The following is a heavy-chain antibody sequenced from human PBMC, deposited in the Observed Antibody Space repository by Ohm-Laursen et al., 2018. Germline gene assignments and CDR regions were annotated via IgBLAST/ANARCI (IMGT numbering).Heavy chain of an antibody. CDR2: INHSGST. D-gene: IGHD6-19*01. CDR1: GASISSYY. V-gene: IGHV4-34*01. Sequence: SDTLSLTCSVSGASISSYYWSWIRQPPGKGLEGIGEINHSGSTNYNPSLKSRVTISVDTSKNQFSLKLSSVIAADTAVYYCARVKQWLIYAFDIWGQGTMVTVSS. CDR3: ARVKQWLIYAFDI. J-gene: IGHJ3*02.